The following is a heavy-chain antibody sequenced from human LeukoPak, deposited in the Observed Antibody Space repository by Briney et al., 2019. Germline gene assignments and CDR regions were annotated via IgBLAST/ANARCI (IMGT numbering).Heavy chain of an antibody. CDR3: ARAYSSSGYTKPNLAPIFI. V-gene: IGHV1-2*02. J-gene: IGHJ4*02. Sequence: ASVKVSCKASGYTFTGYYMHWVRQAPGQGLEWMGWINPNSGGTNYAQKFQGRVTMTRDTSISTASMELSRLRSDDTAVYYCARAYSSSGYTKPNLAPIFIWGQGTLVTVSS. CDR1: GYTFTGYY. CDR2: INPNSGGT. D-gene: IGHD3-22*01.